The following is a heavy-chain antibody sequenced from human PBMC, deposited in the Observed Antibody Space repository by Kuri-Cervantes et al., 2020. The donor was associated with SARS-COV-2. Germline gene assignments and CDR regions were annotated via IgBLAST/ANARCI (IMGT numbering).Heavy chain of an antibody. CDR3: AKDKSGSYLTYYDY. J-gene: IGHJ4*02. CDR2: IGPSGTTK. V-gene: IGHV3-11*04. Sequence: GESLKISCTASGFIFSDYYMTWIRQAPGKGLEWVSNIGPSGTTKYYADSVKGRFTISRDNAKNSLYLQMNSLRAEDTAVYYCAKDKSGSYLTYYDYWGQGTLVTVSS. D-gene: IGHD1-26*01. CDR1: GFIFSDYY.